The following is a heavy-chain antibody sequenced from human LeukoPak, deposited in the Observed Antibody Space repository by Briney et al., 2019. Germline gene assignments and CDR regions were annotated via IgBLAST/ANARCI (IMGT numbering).Heavy chain of an antibody. J-gene: IGHJ4*02. Sequence: GASVKVSCKASGYTFTSYGISWVRQAPGQGLEWMGWVNGYNGDSNYAPRLQDRVTVTTDTSTSTAYMELRSLTSDDTAVYYCARDLRSTMAHFDYWGQGTLVTVSS. D-gene: IGHD5-24*01. V-gene: IGHV1-18*01. CDR1: GYTFTSYG. CDR2: VNGYNGDS. CDR3: ARDLRSTMAHFDY.